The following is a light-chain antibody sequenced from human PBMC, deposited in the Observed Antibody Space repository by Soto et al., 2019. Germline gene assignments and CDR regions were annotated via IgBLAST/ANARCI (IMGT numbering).Light chain of an antibody. Sequence: QSVLTQPPSASGTPGQRVTISCSGSSSNIGSNYVYWYQQLPGTAPKLLIYRNNQRPSGVPDRFSGSKSGTSASLAISGLQAGDEATYYCSSYTTSGTFVVFGGGTKLTVL. V-gene: IGLV1-47*01. CDR1: SSNIGSNY. CDR2: RNN. CDR3: SSYTTSGTFVV. J-gene: IGLJ2*01.